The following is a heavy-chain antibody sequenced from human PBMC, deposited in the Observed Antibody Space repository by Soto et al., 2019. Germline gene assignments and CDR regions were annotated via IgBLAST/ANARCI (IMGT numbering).Heavy chain of an antibody. CDR3: ARVLLWFGEPNWFDP. Sequence: SLRLSCAASGFTFSSNYMSWVRQAPGKGLEWVSVIYSGGSTYYADSVKGRFTISRDNSKNTLYLQMNSLRAEDTAVYYCARVLLWFGEPNWFDPWGQGTLVTVSS. CDR1: GFTFSSNY. CDR2: IYSGGST. V-gene: IGHV3-53*01. J-gene: IGHJ5*02. D-gene: IGHD3-10*01.